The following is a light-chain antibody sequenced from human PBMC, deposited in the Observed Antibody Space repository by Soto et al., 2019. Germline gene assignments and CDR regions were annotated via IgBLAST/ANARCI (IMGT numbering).Light chain of an antibody. J-gene: IGLJ2*01. CDR1: SSDVGSYNL. CDR2: EGS. CDR3: CSYAGSSTLV. Sequence: QSAPTQPASVSGSPGQSITISCTGTSSDVGSYNLVSWYQQHPGKAPKLMIYEGSKRPSGVSNRFSGSKSGNTASLTISGLQAEDEADYYCCSYAGSSTLVFGGGTKVTVL. V-gene: IGLV2-23*01.